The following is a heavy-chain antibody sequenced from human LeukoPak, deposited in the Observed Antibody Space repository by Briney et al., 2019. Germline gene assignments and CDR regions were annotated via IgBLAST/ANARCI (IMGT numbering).Heavy chain of an antibody. CDR1: GYTFTGYY. D-gene: IGHD5-24*01. CDR3: ASAVNVVGEMATILQAFDI. CDR2: INPNSGGT. V-gene: IGHV1-2*02. J-gene: IGHJ3*02. Sequence: EASVKVSCKASGYTFTGYYMHWVRQAPGQGLEWMGWINPNSGGTNYAQKFQGRVTMTRDTSISTAYMELSRLRSDDTAVYYCASAVNVVGEMATILQAFDIWGQGTMVTVSS.